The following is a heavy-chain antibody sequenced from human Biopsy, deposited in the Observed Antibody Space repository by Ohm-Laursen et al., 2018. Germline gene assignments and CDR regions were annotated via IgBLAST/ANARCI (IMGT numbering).Heavy chain of an antibody. Sequence: ASVKVSCKVSGYTFTTYGISWVRQAPGQGLEWMGWISPYNGNTDSAQKVQGRVTMTTDTSTSTVYMELRSLRSDDTAVYYCARDRRTISGVLTNFDYWGQGTLVTVSS. CDR1: GYTFTTYG. J-gene: IGHJ4*02. CDR2: ISPYNGNT. CDR3: ARDRRTISGVLTNFDY. D-gene: IGHD3-3*01. V-gene: IGHV1-18*01.